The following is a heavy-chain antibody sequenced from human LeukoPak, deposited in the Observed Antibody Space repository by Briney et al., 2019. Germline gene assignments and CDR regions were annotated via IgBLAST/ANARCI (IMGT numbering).Heavy chain of an antibody. V-gene: IGHV4-39*01. Sequence: SETLSLTCTVSGGSISSSSYYWGWIRQPPGKGLEWIGSIYYSGSTYYNPSLKSRVTISVDTSKNQFSLKLSSVTAADTAVYYCASSVFFPDSSGYYYEASFDYWGQGTLVTVSS. CDR3: ASSVFFPDSSGYYYEASFDY. CDR2: IYYSGST. J-gene: IGHJ4*02. CDR1: GGSISSSSYY. D-gene: IGHD3-22*01.